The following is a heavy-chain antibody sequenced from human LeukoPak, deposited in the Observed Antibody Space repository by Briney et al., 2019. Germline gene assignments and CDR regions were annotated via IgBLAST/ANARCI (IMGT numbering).Heavy chain of an antibody. CDR2: INHSGST. Sequence: KPSETLSLTCAAYGGSFSGYYWSWIRQPPGKGLEWIGEINHSGSTNYNPSLKSRVTISVDTSKNQFSLKLSSVTAADTAVYYCARKAKNYYGSGSYYIQYYFDYWGQGTLVTVSS. D-gene: IGHD3-10*01. J-gene: IGHJ4*02. V-gene: IGHV4-34*01. CDR3: ARKAKNYYGSGSYYIQYYFDY. CDR1: GGSFSGYY.